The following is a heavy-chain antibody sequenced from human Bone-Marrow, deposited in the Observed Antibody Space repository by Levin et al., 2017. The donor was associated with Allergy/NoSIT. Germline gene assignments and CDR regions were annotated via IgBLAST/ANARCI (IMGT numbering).Heavy chain of an antibody. V-gene: IGHV4-59*01. CDR3: ARDRGGIAVDV. CDR1: GDSIRSYY. J-gene: IGHJ4*02. D-gene: IGHD6-19*01. CDR2: MFNDGST. Sequence: RTSETLSLTCSVSGDSIRSYYWSWIRQSPGKGLEWIGYMFNDGSTDYNPSLKSRVTISVDTTRTQFSLKLSSVTAADTAVYYCARDRGGIAVDVWGQGTLVTVSS.